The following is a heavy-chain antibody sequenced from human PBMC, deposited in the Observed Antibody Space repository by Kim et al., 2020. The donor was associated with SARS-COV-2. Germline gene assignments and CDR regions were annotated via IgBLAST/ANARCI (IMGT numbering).Heavy chain of an antibody. CDR3: ARRITIFGVVTSFDY. V-gene: IGHV5-10-1*01. J-gene: IGHJ4*02. D-gene: IGHD3-3*01. Sequence: PSFQGHVTISADKSISTAYLQWSSLKASDTAMYYCARRITIFGVVTSFDYWGQGTLVTVSS.